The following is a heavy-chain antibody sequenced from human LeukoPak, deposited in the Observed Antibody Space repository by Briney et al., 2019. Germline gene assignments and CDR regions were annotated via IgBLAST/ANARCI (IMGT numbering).Heavy chain of an antibody. Sequence: GASVKVSCKASGYTFTSYGISWVRQAPGQGLEWMGWISGYSGNTNYAQKLQGRVTMTTDTSTSTAYMELRSLRPDDTAVYYCARDKYPGDFDYWGQGTLLTVSS. D-gene: IGHD6-6*01. J-gene: IGHJ4*02. V-gene: IGHV1-18*01. CDR2: ISGYSGNT. CDR1: GYTFTSYG. CDR3: ARDKYPGDFDY.